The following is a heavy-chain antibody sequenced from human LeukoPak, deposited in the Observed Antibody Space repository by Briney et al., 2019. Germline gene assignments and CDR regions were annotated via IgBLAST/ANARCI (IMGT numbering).Heavy chain of an antibody. V-gene: IGHV3-53*01. CDR1: GFTVSSNY. CDR3: ARTNYDFWSGYYTGDDY. CDR2: IYSGGST. Sequence: GGSLRLSCAASGFTVSSNYMSWVRQAPGKGLEWVSVIYSGGSTYYADSVKGRFTISRDNSKNTLYLQMNSLRAEDTAVYYCARTNYDFWSGYYTGDDYWGQGTLVTVSS. D-gene: IGHD3-3*01. J-gene: IGHJ4*02.